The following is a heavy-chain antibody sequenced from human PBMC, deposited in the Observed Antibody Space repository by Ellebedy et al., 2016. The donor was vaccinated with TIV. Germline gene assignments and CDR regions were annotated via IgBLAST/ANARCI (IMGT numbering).Heavy chain of an antibody. CDR1: EFTFSTYS. Sequence: ESLKISCAASEFTFSTYSMNWVRQAPGKGLEWVSSISSTSTYTFYADSVKGRFTIYRDNAKDSLYLQMNSLTAEDTAVYYCARGTHYYWFGMDVWGQGTTVTVSS. V-gene: IGHV3-21*01. CDR3: ARGTHYYWFGMDV. J-gene: IGHJ6*02. CDR2: ISSTSTYT.